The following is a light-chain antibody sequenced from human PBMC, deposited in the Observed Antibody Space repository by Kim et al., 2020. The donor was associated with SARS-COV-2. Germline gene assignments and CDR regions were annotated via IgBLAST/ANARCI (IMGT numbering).Light chain of an antibody. V-gene: IGKV1-16*02. Sequence: DIQMTQSPSSLSASIGDRVTITCRASRDIFTHVAWFQQKPGKAPKPLIYYASILQSEVPSKFSGSGSGTNFTLTISSLQPEDFGAYYCEQYDSLPFTFGGGTKVDIK. CDR1: RDIFTH. CDR3: EQYDSLPFT. CDR2: YAS. J-gene: IGKJ4*01.